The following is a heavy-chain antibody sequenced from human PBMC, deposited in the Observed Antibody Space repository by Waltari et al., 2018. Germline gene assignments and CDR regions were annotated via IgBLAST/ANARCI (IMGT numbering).Heavy chain of an antibody. CDR2: ISAYNRST. D-gene: IGHD3-3*01. J-gene: IGHJ4*02. V-gene: IGHV1-18*01. CDR1: GYTFTSYG. Sequence: QVQLVQSGAEVKKPGASVKVSCKASGYTFTSYGISWVRQAPGQGLEWMGWISAYNRSTNSEQKLECRGTMTTDKTTRKAYMERRSRRSDDAAVYYCGAAQRGRFLEWLFIWGQGTLVTVSS. CDR3: GAAQRGRFLEWLFI.